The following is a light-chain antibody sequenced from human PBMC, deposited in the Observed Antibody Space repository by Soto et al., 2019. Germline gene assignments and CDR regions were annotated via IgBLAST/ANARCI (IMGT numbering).Light chain of an antibody. CDR1: QDISTN. J-gene: IGKJ1*01. CDR2: GAS. Sequence: EIVMTQSAATLSVSPGERATLSCRASQDISTNLAWYQQKPGQAPRLLIYGASTRATGIPARFSGSGSGTEFTLTISSLQSVDFAVYYCQQYDNWLRTFGQGTKVEIK. CDR3: QQYDNWLRT. V-gene: IGKV3-15*01.